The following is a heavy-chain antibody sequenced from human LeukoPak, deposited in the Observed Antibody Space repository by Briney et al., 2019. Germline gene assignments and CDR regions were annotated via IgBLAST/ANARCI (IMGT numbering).Heavy chain of an antibody. J-gene: IGHJ4*02. CDR2: ISGRGGRT. Sequence: GGSLRLSCAASGFTFSSWAMSGAGRAPGKGLEWVSAISGRGGRTYYADSVKGRFTISRDNSKNTLYLQMNSLRAEDTAVYYCAKDLYGDYVVTFAYWGQGTLVTVSS. V-gene: IGHV3-23*01. CDR3: AKDLYGDYVVTFAY. D-gene: IGHD4-17*01. CDR1: GFTFSSWA.